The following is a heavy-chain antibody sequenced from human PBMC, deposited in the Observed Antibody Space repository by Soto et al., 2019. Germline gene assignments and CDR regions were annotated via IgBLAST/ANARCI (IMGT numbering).Heavy chain of an antibody. J-gene: IGHJ4*02. V-gene: IGHV1-18*01. CDR1: GYAFTTYG. CDR3: ARGRSGDY. CDR2: ISAHNGNT. Sequence: QVHLVQSGAEVKKPGASVKVSCKGSGYAFTTYGITWVRQAPGQGLEWMGWISAHNGNTNYTRKLQGRITVTRDTSTSTAYMELRSLRSDATDVYYCARGRSGDYWGQGALVTVSS.